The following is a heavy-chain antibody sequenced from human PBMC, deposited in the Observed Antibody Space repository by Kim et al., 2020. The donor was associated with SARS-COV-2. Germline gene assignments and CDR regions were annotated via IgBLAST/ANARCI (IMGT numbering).Heavy chain of an antibody. V-gene: IGHV4-30-4*01. CDR1: GGAVNLGDYF. CDR2: ISYSGRT. D-gene: IGHD3-16*01. J-gene: IGHJ5*01. CDR3: ARGRGWGFPGGYYVDS. Sequence: SETLSLTCSISGGAVNLGDYFWTWIRQSPGKGLEWIGYISYSGRTDHNPSLMRRLSISVGTSRTQFFLKLDSVTAADTAVYYCARGRGWGFPGGYYVDS.